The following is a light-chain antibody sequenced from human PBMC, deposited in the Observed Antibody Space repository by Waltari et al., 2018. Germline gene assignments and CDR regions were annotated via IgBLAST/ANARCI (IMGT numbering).Light chain of an antibody. V-gene: IGKV3-20*01. CDR1: QTLSSSN. J-gene: IGKJ1*01. CDR3: QQYGSPLWS. CDR2: RAS. Sequence: EIVLTQSPDTLSLSPGERATLPCRASQTLSSSNLAWYQQKPGQAPRLLIYRASSRATGIPDRFSGSGSGTDFSLTINRLEPEDSAVYYCQQYGSPLWSFGQGTKVEIK.